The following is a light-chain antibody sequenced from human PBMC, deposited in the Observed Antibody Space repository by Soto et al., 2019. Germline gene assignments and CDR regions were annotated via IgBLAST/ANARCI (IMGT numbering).Light chain of an antibody. V-gene: IGKV1-5*01. CDR2: GAS. J-gene: IGKJ1*01. CDR1: QGISSW. Sequence: DIQMTQSPSSVSASVGDRVTITCRASQGISSWLAWYQQKAGKAPKLLIYGASSLESGVPSRFSGSGSGTEFTLTISSLRPDDFATYYCQKYNSYWTFGQGTKVDIK. CDR3: QKYNSYWT.